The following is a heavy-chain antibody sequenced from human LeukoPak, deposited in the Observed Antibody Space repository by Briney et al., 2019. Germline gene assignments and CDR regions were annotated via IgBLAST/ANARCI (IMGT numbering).Heavy chain of an antibody. CDR1: GYTYTSYG. V-gene: IGHV1-18*01. CDR2: ISAYNGYT. Sequence: ASVKVSCKASGYTYTSYGISWVRQAPGQGLEWMGWISAYNGYTNYAQKLQGRVTMTTDTPTSTAYMELRSLRSDDTAVYYCARGGAGSYYWPLGYWGQGTLVTVSS. J-gene: IGHJ4*02. CDR3: ARGGAGSYYWPLGY. D-gene: IGHD3-10*01.